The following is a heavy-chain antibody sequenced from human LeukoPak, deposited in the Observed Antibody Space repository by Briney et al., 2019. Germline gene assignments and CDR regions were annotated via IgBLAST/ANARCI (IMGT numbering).Heavy chain of an antibody. CDR3: ARDSGLLETVTPFRV. V-gene: IGHV1-69*04. J-gene: IGHJ4*02. CDR1: GTLFRSDG. Sequence: ASLKVSCKSSGTLFRSDGWNWVRQAPGQGLEWMGRIIPMVGIPNYAQKFQGRVTITADYMELSGLTSEDTAVYYCARDSGLLETVTPFRVWGPGTLVTVSS. D-gene: IGHD2-21*02. CDR2: IIPMVGIP.